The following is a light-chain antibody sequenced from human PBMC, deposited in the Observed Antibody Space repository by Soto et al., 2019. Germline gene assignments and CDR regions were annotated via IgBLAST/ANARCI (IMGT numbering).Light chain of an antibody. CDR2: AAS. CDR3: QKSYSTPIN. CDR1: QSISSY. V-gene: IGKV1-39*01. Sequence: DIQMTQSPSSLSASVGYRVTINCRASQSISSYLNWYQQKPGKAPKLLIYAASSLQSGVPSRFSGSGSGTDCTLTISSLQPEDFATYYCQKSYSTPINCGQGKRREIK. J-gene: IGKJ5*01.